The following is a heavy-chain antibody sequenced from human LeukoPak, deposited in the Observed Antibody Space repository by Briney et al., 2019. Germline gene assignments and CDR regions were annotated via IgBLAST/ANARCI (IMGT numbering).Heavy chain of an antibody. CDR3: ARSAAAQLSPLGY. D-gene: IGHD6-13*01. V-gene: IGHV4-39*07. J-gene: IGHJ4*02. CDR1: GGSISSGGYY. Sequence: PSETLSLTCTVSGGSISSGGYYWGWVRQPPGKGLEWIGSIYYSGSTYYNPYLKSRVTISLDTSKNQFSLKLSSVTAADTAVYYCARSAAAQLSPLGYWGQGTLVTVSS. CDR2: IYYSGST.